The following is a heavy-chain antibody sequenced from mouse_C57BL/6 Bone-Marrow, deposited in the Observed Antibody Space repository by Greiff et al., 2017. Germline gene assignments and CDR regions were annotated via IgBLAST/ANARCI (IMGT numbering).Heavy chain of an antibody. V-gene: IGHV5-4*01. J-gene: IGHJ1*03. CDR3: ARDEGVVAHWYFDV. D-gene: IGHD1-1*01. Sequence: EVKLEESGGGLVKPGGSLKLSCAASGFTFSSYAMSWVRQTPEKRLEWVATISDGGSYTYYPDNVKGRFTISRDNAKKQLYLQMSHLKSEDTAMYYCARDEGVVAHWYFDVWGTGTTVTVSS. CDR2: ISDGGSYT. CDR1: GFTFSSYA.